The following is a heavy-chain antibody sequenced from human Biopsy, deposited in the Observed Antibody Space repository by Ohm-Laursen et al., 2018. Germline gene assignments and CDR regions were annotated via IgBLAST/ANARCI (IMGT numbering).Heavy chain of an antibody. Sequence: GTLSLTCTVSGGPIDSYYWSWTRQPPGKALEWIGYIYFTGRTSYNPSLKSRVTMSVNTSKKQFSLRLSSVTAADTAVYYCASAGYNPDWNFDLWGRGTRFTVSS. CDR3: ASAGYNPDWNFDL. D-gene: IGHD5-24*01. J-gene: IGHJ2*01. CDR1: GGPIDSYY. CDR2: IYFTGRT. V-gene: IGHV4-59*12.